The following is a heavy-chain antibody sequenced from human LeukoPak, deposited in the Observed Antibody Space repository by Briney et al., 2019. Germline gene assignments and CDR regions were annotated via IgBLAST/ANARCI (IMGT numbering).Heavy chain of an antibody. J-gene: IGHJ6*03. CDR1: GGSISSYY. CDR3: ARDNYYYYYMDV. CDR2: IYYSGST. V-gene: IGHV4-59*01. Sequence: SQTLSLTCTVSGGSISSYYWSWIRQPPGKGLEWIGYIYYSGSTNYNPSLKSRVTISVDTSKNQFSLKLSSVTAADTAVYYCARDNYYYYYMDVWGKGTTVTVSS.